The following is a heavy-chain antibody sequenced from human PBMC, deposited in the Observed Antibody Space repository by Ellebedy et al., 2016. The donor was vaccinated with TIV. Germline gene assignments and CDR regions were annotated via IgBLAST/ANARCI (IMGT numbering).Heavy chain of an antibody. Sequence: ASVKVSCXASGYTFTSYYMHWVRQAPGQGLEWMGIINPSGGSTSYAQKFQGRVTMTRDTSTSTVYMGLSSLRSEDTAVYYCARDVTIFGVANYYYYGMDVWGQGTTVTVSS. V-gene: IGHV1-46*01. CDR3: ARDVTIFGVANYYYYGMDV. CDR2: INPSGGST. J-gene: IGHJ6*02. D-gene: IGHD3-3*01. CDR1: GYTFTSYY.